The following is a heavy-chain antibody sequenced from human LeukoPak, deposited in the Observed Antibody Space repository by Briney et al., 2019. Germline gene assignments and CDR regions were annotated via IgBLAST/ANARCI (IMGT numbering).Heavy chain of an antibody. CDR2: IYYSGST. Sequence: PSETLSLTCTVSGGSISSGDYYWSWIRQPPGTGLEWIGYIYYSGSTYYNPSLKSRVIISVDTSKNQFSLKLSSVTAADTAVYYCARDLRGYSGYVDYWGQGTLVTVSS. J-gene: IGHJ4*02. CDR1: GGSISSGDYY. V-gene: IGHV4-30-4*01. CDR3: ARDLRGYSGYVDY. D-gene: IGHD5-12*01.